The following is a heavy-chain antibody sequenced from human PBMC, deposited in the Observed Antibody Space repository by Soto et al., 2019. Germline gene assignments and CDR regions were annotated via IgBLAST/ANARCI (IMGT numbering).Heavy chain of an antibody. CDR3: AKLVIGYCSGNTCDDY. V-gene: IGHV3-30*18. Sequence: VQLLASGGGLIQPGGSLRLSCAASGFTFSYGIHWLRQAPGKGLEWVAYISYDSSNKVYGDSVKGRFTISRDNSKNTQFLQMNSLRAEDTAVYYCAKLVIGYCSGNTCDDYWGQGTLVAVSS. J-gene: IGHJ4*02. CDR2: ISYDSSNK. D-gene: IGHD2-15*01. CDR1: GFTFSYG.